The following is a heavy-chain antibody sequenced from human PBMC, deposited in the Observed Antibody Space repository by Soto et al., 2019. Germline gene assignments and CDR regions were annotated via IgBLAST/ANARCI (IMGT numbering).Heavy chain of an antibody. CDR2: ISSSGSTI. J-gene: IGHJ6*03. V-gene: IGHV3-11*01. Sequence: GSLRLSCAASGFTFSDYYMSWIRQAPGKGLEWVSYISSSGSTIYYADSVKGRFTISRDNAKNSLYLQMNSLRAEDTAVYYCARDVVDAPYYYYKDVWSRGTTVTVSS. CDR3: ARDVVDAPYYYYKDV. D-gene: IGHD2-15*01. CDR1: GFTFSDYY.